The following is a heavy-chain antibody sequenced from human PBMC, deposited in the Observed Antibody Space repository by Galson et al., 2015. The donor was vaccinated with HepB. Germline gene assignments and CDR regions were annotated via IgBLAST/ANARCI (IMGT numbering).Heavy chain of an antibody. J-gene: IGHJ6*02. V-gene: IGHV3-30*04. CDR2: ISYDGSNK. CDR1: GFTFRNCA. D-gene: IGHD3-10*01. Sequence: SLRLSCAASGFTFRNCAMYWVRQAPGKGLEWVAVISYDGSNKYYADSVKGRFSISRDNSENTLYLQMNSLRAEDTAVYYCARQGPGPSFSYYYYGMAVWGQGATVSVSS. CDR3: ARQGPGPSFSYYYYGMAV.